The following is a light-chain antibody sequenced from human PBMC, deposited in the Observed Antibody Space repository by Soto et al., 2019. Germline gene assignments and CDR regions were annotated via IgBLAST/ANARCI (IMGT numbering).Light chain of an antibody. Sequence: EIVLTQSPGTLSLSPGERATLSCRASQSVXXXFLAWYQQKPGQAPRLLMYGASSRATGIPDRFSGTGSGTDFTLTISRLEPEDFAVYYCQQYGSSPYTFGLGTKLEIK. V-gene: IGKV3-20*01. J-gene: IGKJ2*01. CDR1: QSVXXXF. CDR2: GAS. CDR3: QQYGSSPYT.